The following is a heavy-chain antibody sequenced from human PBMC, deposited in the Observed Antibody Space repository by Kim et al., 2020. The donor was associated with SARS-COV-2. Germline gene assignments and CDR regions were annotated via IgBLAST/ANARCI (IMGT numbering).Heavy chain of an antibody. Sequence: GGSLRLSCVASGFTFSDYYMSWIRQAPGKGLEWVSYMSSSSSYTNHADSVKGRFTISRDNAKNSLYLQMNSLRAEDTAMYYCARFSSGWYIGAFDIWGQGTMVTVSS. CDR1: GFTFSDYY. D-gene: IGHD6-19*01. J-gene: IGHJ3*02. CDR3: ARFSSGWYIGAFDI. V-gene: IGHV3-11*06. CDR2: MSSSSSYT.